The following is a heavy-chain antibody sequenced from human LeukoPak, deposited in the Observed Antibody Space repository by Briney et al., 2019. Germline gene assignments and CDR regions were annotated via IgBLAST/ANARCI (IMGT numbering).Heavy chain of an antibody. CDR1: GYSISDYY. CDR2: VYYSGST. D-gene: IGHD3-10*01. CDR3: ATELDGNGGWFDP. V-gene: IGHV4-59*01. J-gene: IGHJ5*02. Sequence: PSETLSLTCTVSGYSISDYYWSWIRQSPGKGLEWIGEVYYSGSTHYNPSLKSRVTISIDTSQNQFSLRLRSVTAADTAVYYCATELDGNGGWFDPWGPGTLVIVSS.